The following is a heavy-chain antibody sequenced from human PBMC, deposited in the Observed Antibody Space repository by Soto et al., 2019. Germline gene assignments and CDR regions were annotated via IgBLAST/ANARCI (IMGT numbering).Heavy chain of an antibody. J-gene: IGHJ5*01. CDR1: GYTFTSYG. D-gene: IGHD2-2*01. CDR2: ISAYKRNT. V-gene: IGHV1-18*01. Sequence: APVKVLSKAPGYTFTSYGISWVRQAPGHGLEWMGRISAYKRNTHYAQKLQSRVSMCTYTCKSTAYMERRSLSSDCKAVYYCARDKSPDVGDSSTTSSTNW. CDR3: ARDKSPDVGDSSTTSSTNW.